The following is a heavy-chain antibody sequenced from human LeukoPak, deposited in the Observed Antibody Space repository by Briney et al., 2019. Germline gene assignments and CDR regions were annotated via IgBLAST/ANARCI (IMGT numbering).Heavy chain of an antibody. CDR1: GGSISTYY. D-gene: IGHD3-22*01. CDR2: IYYSGNT. Sequence: KTSETLSLTCTVSGGSISTYYWGWIRQAPGKGLEWIGSIYYSGNTYYNSSLKSRVTISLDTSKNQFSLNLFSVTAADTAMYYCARKVAYYYDSSGYYFDYWGQGTLVTVSS. V-gene: IGHV4-39*07. J-gene: IGHJ4*02. CDR3: ARKVAYYYDSSGYYFDY.